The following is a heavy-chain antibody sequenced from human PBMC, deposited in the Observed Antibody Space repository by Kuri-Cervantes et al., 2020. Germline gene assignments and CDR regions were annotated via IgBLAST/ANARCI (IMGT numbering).Heavy chain of an antibody. J-gene: IGHJ5*02. CDR3: ARFAVMGPRWFDP. D-gene: IGHD6-19*01. Sequence: ASVKVSCKASGYSFTTHYIHWVRQAPGQGLEWMGVIDPFGGRPIYAQKFQGRVTMTRDTSTSTTSMELRSLRSDDTAVYYCARFAVMGPRWFDPWGQGTLVTVSS. CDR2: IDPFGGRP. CDR1: GYSFTTHY. V-gene: IGHV1-46*01.